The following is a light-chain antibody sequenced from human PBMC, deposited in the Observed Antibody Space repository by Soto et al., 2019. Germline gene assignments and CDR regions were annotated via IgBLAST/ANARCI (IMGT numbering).Light chain of an antibody. CDR3: AAWDDTLSSSYV. CDR1: GSNIGSNY. V-gene: IGLV1-47*01. J-gene: IGLJ1*01. CDR2: KNS. Sequence: QSVLTQPPSASGTPGQTVTISCSGSGSNIGSNYVDWYQQFPGTAPKLLIYKNSQRPSGVPDRFSGSKSGTSASLAISGLRSEDEAHYYCAAWDDTLSSSYVFGNGTKVNV.